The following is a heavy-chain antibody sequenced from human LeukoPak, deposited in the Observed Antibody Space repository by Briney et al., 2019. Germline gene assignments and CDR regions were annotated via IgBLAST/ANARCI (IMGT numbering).Heavy chain of an antibody. V-gene: IGHV3-30*04. Sequence: PGGSLRLSCAASGFTFSTYAMHWVRQAPGKGLEWVTFISYNGGYEYYADSVRGRFTISRDNSKNKLYLQMNSLRVEETAVYYCAREYYRFGEPGTRWFDPWGQGTLVTVSS. CDR1: GFTFSTYA. D-gene: IGHD3-10*01. CDR3: AREYYRFGEPGTRWFDP. J-gene: IGHJ5*02. CDR2: ISYNGGYE.